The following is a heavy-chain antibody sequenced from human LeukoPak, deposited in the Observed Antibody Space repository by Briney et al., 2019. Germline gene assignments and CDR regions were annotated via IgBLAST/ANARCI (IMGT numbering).Heavy chain of an antibody. D-gene: IGHD2-2*03. J-gene: IGHJ6*02. CDR3: ASKMDIVVVPAAPRGYYYYGMDV. Sequence: PGGSLTLSCAASGFTFSSYSMNWVRQAPGKGLEWVSSISSSSSYIYYADSVKARFTISRDNAKNSLYLQMNSLRAEDTAVYYCASKMDIVVVPAAPRGYYYYGMDVWGQGTTVTVSS. CDR1: GFTFSSYS. V-gene: IGHV3-21*01. CDR2: ISSSSSYI.